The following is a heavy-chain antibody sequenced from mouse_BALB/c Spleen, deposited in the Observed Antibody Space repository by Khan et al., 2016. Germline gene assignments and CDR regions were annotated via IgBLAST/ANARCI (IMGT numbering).Heavy chain of an antibody. CDR2: INTHSGVP. CDR3: AMDFDY. V-gene: IGHV9-4*02. CDR1: GYTFTTAG. J-gene: IGHJ2*01. Sequence: QIQLVQSGPELKKPGETVRISCKASGYTFTTAGMQWVQKMPGKGLKWIGWINTHSGVPKYAEDFKGRFAFSLETSASTAYLQISNLKNEDTATYFFAMDFDYWGQGTTLTVSS.